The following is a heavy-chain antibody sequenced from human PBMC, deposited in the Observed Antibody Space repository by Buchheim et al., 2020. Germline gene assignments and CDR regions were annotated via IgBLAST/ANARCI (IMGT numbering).Heavy chain of an antibody. CDR2: IDMDSSTI. V-gene: IGHV3-11*01. CDR1: GFNVGDYD. CDR3: ARGYWSGGRSYAFPFDL. Sequence: QEQLIQSGGGVVIPGGSLRLSCTASGFNVGDYDISWIRQPPGQGLEWVSYIDMDSSTIHYGDVMKGRVRVSRDNARQSVEVFLDNLRVDDTAVYFCARGYWSGGRSYAFPFDLWGQGNRVTVSS. J-gene: IGHJ6*02. D-gene: IGHD2-15*01.